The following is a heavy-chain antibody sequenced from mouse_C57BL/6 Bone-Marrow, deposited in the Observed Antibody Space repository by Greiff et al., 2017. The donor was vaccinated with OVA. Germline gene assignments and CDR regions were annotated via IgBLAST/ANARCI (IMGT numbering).Heavy chain of an antibody. CDR1: GFSLTSYA. D-gene: IGHD1-1*01. Sequence: QVQLKESGPGLVAPSQSLSITYTVSGFSLTSYAISWVRQPPGKGLEWLGVIWTGGGTNYNSALKSRLSISKDNSKSQVFLKMNSLQTDDTARYYCARIYYGSSEDWYFDVWGTGTTVTVSS. J-gene: IGHJ1*03. V-gene: IGHV2-9-1*01. CDR2: IWTGGGT. CDR3: ARIYYGSSEDWYFDV.